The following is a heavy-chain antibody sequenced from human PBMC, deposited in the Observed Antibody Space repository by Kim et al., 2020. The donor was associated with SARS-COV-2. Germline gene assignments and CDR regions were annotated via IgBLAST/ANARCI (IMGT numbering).Heavy chain of an antibody. Sequence: SETLSLTCTVSGGSISSSSYYWGWIRQPPGKGLEWIGSIYYSGSTYYNPSLKSRVTISVDTSKNQFSLKLSSVTAADTAVYYCARRRDELPFDYWGQGTLVTVSS. CDR1: GGSISSSSYY. CDR2: IYYSGST. J-gene: IGHJ4*02. V-gene: IGHV4-39*01. CDR3: ARRRDELPFDY. D-gene: IGHD3-10*01.